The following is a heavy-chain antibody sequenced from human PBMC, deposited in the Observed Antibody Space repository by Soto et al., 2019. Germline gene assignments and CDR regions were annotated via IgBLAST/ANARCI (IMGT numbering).Heavy chain of an antibody. D-gene: IGHD3-22*01. Sequence: EVQLVESGGVVVQPGGSLRLSCEASGFTFDDYAMHWVRQAPGKGLEWVSLISWDGGSTYYADSVKGRFTISRDNSKNSLYLQMNSLRAEDNALYYCAKEGGDSSAAGAFDIWGQGTMVTVSS. CDR3: AKEGGDSSAAGAFDI. V-gene: IGHV3-43D*04. J-gene: IGHJ3*02. CDR1: GFTFDDYA. CDR2: ISWDGGST.